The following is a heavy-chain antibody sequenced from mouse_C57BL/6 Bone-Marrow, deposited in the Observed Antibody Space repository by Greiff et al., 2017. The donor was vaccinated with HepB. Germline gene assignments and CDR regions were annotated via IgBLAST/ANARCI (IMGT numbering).Heavy chain of an antibody. J-gene: IGHJ3*01. D-gene: IGHD1-1*01. CDR2: ISDGGSYT. V-gene: IGHV5-4*01. Sequence: EVQRVESGGGLVKPGASLKLSCAASGFTFSSYAMSWVRQTPEKRLEWVATISDGGSYTYYPDNVKGRLTISRDNAKNNLYLQMSHLKSEDTAMYYCASYLYGSSCWFACWGQLILVSVSA. CDR3: ASYLYGSSCWFAC. CDR1: GFTFSSYA.